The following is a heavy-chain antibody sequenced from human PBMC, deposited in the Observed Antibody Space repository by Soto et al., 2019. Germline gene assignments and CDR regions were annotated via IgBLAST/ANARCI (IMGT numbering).Heavy chain of an antibody. D-gene: IGHD6-6*01. J-gene: IGHJ6*02. CDR2: IGTAGDT. V-gene: IGHV3-13*01. CDR3: ARELKYSGSSSHYGMDV. Sequence: GGSLRLSCAASGFTFSNYDMHWVRQVTGKCLEWISSIGTAGDTYYAGSVRGRFTISRENAKNSLYLQMNSLRAGDTAVYYCARELKYSGSSSHYGMDVWGQGTTVNVSS. CDR1: GFTFSNYD.